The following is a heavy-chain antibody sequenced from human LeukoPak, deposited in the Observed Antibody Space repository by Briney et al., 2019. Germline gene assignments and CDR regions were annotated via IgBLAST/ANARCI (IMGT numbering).Heavy chain of an antibody. CDR1: GYSFTGYY. CDR2: INPYSGDT. Sequence: ASVKVSCKASGYSFTGYYMHWVRQAPGQGLEWMGWINPYSGDTDYAQKFQDRVTMTRDTSISTAYMELSRLRSDDTATYYCARGTMNLDSWGQGTLVTVSS. V-gene: IGHV1-2*02. D-gene: IGHD3-22*01. J-gene: IGHJ4*02. CDR3: ARGTMNLDS.